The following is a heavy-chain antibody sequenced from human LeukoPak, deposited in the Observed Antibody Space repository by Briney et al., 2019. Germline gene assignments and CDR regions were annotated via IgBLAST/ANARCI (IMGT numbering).Heavy chain of an antibody. CDR2: INHSGST. J-gene: IGHJ4*02. CDR1: GGSFSGYY. Sequence: SETLSLTCAVYGGSFSGYYWSWIRQPPGKGLEWIGEINHSGSTNYNPSLKSRVTISVDTSKNQFSLKLSSVTAADTAVYYCATRRDRSEGYYSHFDYWGQGTLVTVSS. CDR3: ATRRDRSEGYYSHFDY. V-gene: IGHV4-34*01. D-gene: IGHD3-22*01.